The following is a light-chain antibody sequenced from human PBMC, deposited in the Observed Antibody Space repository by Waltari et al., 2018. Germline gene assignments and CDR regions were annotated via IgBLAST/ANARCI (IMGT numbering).Light chain of an antibody. CDR3: QQYYNYPRT. J-gene: IGKJ1*01. V-gene: IGKV1-8*01. CDR2: AAS. Sequence: WRPSQGISSYLAWYQQRPGKAPKLLSYAASPWQSGVPSRFSGRGSGTDFTLTISFLQSEDFATYYCQQYYNYPRTFGQGTKVEI. CDR1: QGISSY.